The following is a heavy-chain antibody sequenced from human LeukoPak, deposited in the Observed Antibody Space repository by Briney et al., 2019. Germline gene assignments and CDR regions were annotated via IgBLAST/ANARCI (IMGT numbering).Heavy chain of an antibody. D-gene: IGHD2-2*01. CDR2: ISYDGSNK. CDR1: GFTFSSYG. CDR3: AKDTYCSSTSCYLAFVYYYYGMDV. Sequence: GGSLRLSCAASGFTFSSYGMHWVRQAPGKGLEWVAVISYDGSNKYYADSVKGRFTISRDNSKNTLYLQMNSLRAEDTAVYYCAKDTYCSSTSCYLAFVYYYYGMDVGGKGRSVTVSS. J-gene: IGHJ6*01. V-gene: IGHV3-30*18.